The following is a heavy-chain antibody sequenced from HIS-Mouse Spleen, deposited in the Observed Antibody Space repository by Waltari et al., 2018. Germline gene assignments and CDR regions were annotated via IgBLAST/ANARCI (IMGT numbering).Heavy chain of an antibody. Sequence: QLQLQESGPGLVKPSETLSLTCTVSGGSISSSSYYWGWIRQPPGKGLEWIGSIYYSGGTYYNPYLKSRVTISVETSKNQFSLKLSSVTAADTAVYYCAREIPYSSSWYDWYFDLWGRGTLVTVSS. CDR1: GGSISSSSYY. CDR2: IYYSGGT. CDR3: AREIPYSSSWYDWYFDL. V-gene: IGHV4-39*07. J-gene: IGHJ2*01. D-gene: IGHD6-13*01.